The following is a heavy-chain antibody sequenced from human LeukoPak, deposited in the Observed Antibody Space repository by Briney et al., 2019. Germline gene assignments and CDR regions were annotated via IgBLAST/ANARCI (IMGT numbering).Heavy chain of an antibody. J-gene: IGHJ4*02. D-gene: IGHD6-13*01. Sequence: GGSLRLSCAASGFTFSSYAMSWVRQAPGKGLEWVSAISGSGGSTYYAGSVKGRFTISRDNSKNTLYLQMNSLRAEDTAVYYCAKLDRQQLVYFDYWGQGTLVTVSS. V-gene: IGHV3-23*01. CDR3: AKLDRQQLVYFDY. CDR2: ISGSGGST. CDR1: GFTFSSYA.